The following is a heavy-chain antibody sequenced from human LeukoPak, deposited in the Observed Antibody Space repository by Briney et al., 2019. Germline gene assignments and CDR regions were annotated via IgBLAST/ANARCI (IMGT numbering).Heavy chain of an antibody. J-gene: IGHJ4*02. CDR2: ISSSGSTI. CDR3: AKAIYDSSGYYYGY. Sequence: GGSLRLSCAASGFTFSDYYMSWIRQAPGKGLEWVSYISSSGSTIYYADSVKGRFTISRDNSKNTLYLQMNSLRAEDTAVYYCAKAIYDSSGYYYGYWGQGTLVTVSS. D-gene: IGHD3-22*01. V-gene: IGHV3-11*01. CDR1: GFTFSDYY.